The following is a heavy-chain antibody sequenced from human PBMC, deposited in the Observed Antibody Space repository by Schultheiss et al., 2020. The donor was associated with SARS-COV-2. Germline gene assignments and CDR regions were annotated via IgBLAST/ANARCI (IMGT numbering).Heavy chain of an antibody. CDR2: ISHGGST. V-gene: IGHV4-34*01. CDR3: ARGYGSGSYYPSPRYYYYGMDV. D-gene: IGHD3-10*01. Sequence: SQTLSLTCAVYGGSFSGYYWSWIRQFPGKGLEWIGEISHGGSTNYNPSLKSRVTISVDTSKNQFSLKLSSVTAADTAVYYCARGYGSGSYYPSPRYYYYGMDVWGQGTTVTVSS. J-gene: IGHJ6*02. CDR1: GGSFSGYY.